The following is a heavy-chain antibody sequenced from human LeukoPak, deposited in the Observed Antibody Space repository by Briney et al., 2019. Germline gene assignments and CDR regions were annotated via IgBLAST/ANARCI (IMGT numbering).Heavy chain of an antibody. Sequence: PSQTLSLTCTVSGGSISSGSYYWSWIRQPAGKGLEWIGRVYTSGSTNYNPSLKSRVTISVDTSKNQFSLKLSSVTAADTAVYYCARHVTIWSGSNWGQGTLVTVSS. D-gene: IGHD3-3*01. CDR2: VYTSGST. J-gene: IGHJ4*02. CDR1: GGSISSGSYY. CDR3: ARHVTIWSGSN. V-gene: IGHV4-61*02.